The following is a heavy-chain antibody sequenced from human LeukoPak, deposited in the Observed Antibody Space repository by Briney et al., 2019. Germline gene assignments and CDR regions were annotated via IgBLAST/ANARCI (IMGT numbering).Heavy chain of an antibody. V-gene: IGHV5-51*01. CDR2: MYPDDSDI. J-gene: IGHJ3*01. D-gene: IGHD6-13*01. Sequence: GESLHISCQTSGYIFTNDWIGWVRPVPRKGLEWMGIMYPDDSDIRYAPSFQGHVTISAYKSINTAFLQWSSLKASDTAMYYCVRASGRYSSNWYTFDSWGRGTMVTVTS. CDR3: VRASGRYSSNWYTFDS. CDR1: GYIFTNDW.